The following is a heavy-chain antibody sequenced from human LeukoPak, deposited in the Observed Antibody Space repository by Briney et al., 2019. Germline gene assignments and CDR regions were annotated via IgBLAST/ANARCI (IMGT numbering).Heavy chain of an antibody. CDR2: IFYSGST. V-gene: IGHV4-34*12. J-gene: IGHJ5*02. CDR3: ARVQYYYDSSGAAGWFDP. CDR1: GGSFSGYY. D-gene: IGHD3-22*01. Sequence: SETLSLTCAVYGGSFSGYYWSWIRQPPGRGLEWIGSIFYSGSTYYNPSLKSRVTISVDTSKNQFSLKLSSVTAADTAVYYCARVQYYYDSSGAAGWFDPWGQGTLVTVSS.